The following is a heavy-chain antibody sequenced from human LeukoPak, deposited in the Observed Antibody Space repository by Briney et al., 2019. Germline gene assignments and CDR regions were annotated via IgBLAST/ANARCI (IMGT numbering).Heavy chain of an antibody. V-gene: IGHV3-23*01. CDR1: GFTLSTYA. CDR2: ISGSGGST. J-gene: IGHJ4*02. CDR3: ARGYSGYPVFDY. D-gene: IGHD5-12*01. Sequence: GGSLRLSCAASGFTLSTYAMSWVRQAPGKGLEWVSAISGSGGSTYYADSVKGRFTISRDNAKNSLYLQMNSLRAEDTAVYYCARGYSGYPVFDYWGQGTLVTVSS.